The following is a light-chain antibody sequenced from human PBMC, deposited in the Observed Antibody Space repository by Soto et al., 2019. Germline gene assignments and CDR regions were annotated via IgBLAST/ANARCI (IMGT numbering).Light chain of an antibody. CDR3: SSYTSVNAFV. CDR1: SSDVGGYKY. Sequence: QSVLTQPASVSGSPGQSITISCAGTSSDVGGYKYVSWYQQHPDKAPKLMIYHVTNRPSGVSDRFSGSKSGNTASLTISGLQAEDEADYSCSSYTSVNAFVFGTGTKVPVL. V-gene: IGLV2-14*03. CDR2: HVT. J-gene: IGLJ1*01.